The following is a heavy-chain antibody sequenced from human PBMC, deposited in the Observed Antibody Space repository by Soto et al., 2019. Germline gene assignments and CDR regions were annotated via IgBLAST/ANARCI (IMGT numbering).Heavy chain of an antibody. CDR3: AKAGQQLVPNWFDP. CDR1: GFTFSFYA. Sequence: EVQLLESGGGLVQPGGSLRLSCAASGFTFSFYAMSWVPQAPGKGLEWVSGISGSDDSTYYADSVKGRFTISRDNSKNTLYLQMNSLRADDTAVYYCAKAGQQLVPNWFDPWGQGTLVTVSS. J-gene: IGHJ5*02. V-gene: IGHV3-23*01. D-gene: IGHD6-13*01. CDR2: ISGSDDST.